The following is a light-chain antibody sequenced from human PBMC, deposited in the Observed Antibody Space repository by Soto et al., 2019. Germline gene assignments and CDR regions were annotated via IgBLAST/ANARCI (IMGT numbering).Light chain of an antibody. Sequence: ETVLTQSPGTLSLSPGERATLSCRASQTVSTYLAWYQQKTGRAPRLLVFGASSRATGVPDRFSGSGSGTDLTLTISGLGPEDFALYYCQQYHNSPLTFGQGTKVEIK. CDR1: QTVSTY. J-gene: IGKJ1*01. V-gene: IGKV3-20*01. CDR2: GAS. CDR3: QQYHNSPLT.